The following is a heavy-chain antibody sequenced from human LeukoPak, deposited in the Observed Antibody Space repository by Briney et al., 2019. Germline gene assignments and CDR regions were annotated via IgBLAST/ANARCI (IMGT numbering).Heavy chain of an antibody. Sequence: GASVKVSCKASGYTFTNYGISWVRQAPGQGLEWMGWISGYNGNTYYAQKFQGRVTMTTDKSTSTVYMEVRSLRFDDTAVYYCARGPRYCSTSSCFSEWYWFDPWGQGTLVTVSS. CDR2: ISGYNGNT. CDR1: GYTFTNYG. V-gene: IGHV1-18*01. D-gene: IGHD2-2*01. J-gene: IGHJ5*02. CDR3: ARGPRYCSTSSCFSEWYWFDP.